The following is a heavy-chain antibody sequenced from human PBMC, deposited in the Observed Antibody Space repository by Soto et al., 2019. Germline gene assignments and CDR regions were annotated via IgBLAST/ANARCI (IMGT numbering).Heavy chain of an antibody. CDR2: ISAYNGNT. V-gene: IGHV1-18*01. CDR3: ARDGYNWNERSWFDP. D-gene: IGHD1-1*01. J-gene: IGHJ5*02. CDR1: GYTFTSYG. Sequence: GASVKVSCKASGYTFTSYGISWVRQAPGQGLEWMGWISAYNGNTNYAQKLQGRVTMTTDTSTSTAYMELRSLRSDDTAVYYCARDGYNWNERSWFDPWGQGTLVTVSS.